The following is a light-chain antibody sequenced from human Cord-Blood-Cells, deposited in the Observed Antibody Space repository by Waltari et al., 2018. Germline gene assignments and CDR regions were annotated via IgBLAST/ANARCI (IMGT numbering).Light chain of an antibody. CDR3: QQYNNWPPLT. CDR1: QSVSSN. V-gene: IGKV3-15*01. CDR2: GAS. J-gene: IGKJ4*01. Sequence: EIVMTQSPATLSVSPEERATLSCRASQSVSSNLAWYQQQPRQPPRLLIYGASTSGTGIPATWCGSGSGTEFTLTISSLQSQDFAVYYCQQYNNWPPLTFGGGTKVEIK.